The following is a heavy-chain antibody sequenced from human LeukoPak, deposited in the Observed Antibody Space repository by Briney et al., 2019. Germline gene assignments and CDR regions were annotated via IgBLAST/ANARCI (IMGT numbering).Heavy chain of an antibody. Sequence: SETLSLTCTVSGGSISSYYWSWIRQPPGKGLEWIAYIYYSGSTNYNPSLKSRVTISVDTSKNQFSLKLSSVTAADTAVYYCARVVLPRVNWFDPWGQGTLVTVSS. CDR2: IYYSGST. CDR3: ARVVLPRVNWFDP. CDR1: GGSISSYY. J-gene: IGHJ5*02. V-gene: IGHV4-59*12. D-gene: IGHD6-6*01.